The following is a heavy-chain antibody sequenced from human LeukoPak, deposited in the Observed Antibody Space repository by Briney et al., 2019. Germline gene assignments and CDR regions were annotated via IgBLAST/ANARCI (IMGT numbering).Heavy chain of an antibody. CDR3: ARYKDSSGWYGWFDP. V-gene: IGHV1-2*02. CDR2: INPNSGGT. Sequence: ASVKVSCKASGYTFTGYYMHWVRQAPGQGLEWMGCINPNSGGTNYAQKFQGRVTMTRDTSISTAYMELSRLRSDDTAVYYCARYKDSSGWYGWFDPWGQGTLVTVSS. D-gene: IGHD6-19*01. J-gene: IGHJ5*02. CDR1: GYTFTGYY.